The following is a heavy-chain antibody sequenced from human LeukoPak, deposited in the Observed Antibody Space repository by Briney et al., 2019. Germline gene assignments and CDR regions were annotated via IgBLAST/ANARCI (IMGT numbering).Heavy chain of an antibody. J-gene: IGHJ4*02. CDR2: MYSGGTT. CDR1: GGSFSGYY. D-gene: IGHD5-24*01. CDR3: ARDRRDGYCLGH. V-gene: IGHV3-66*01. Sequence: ETLSLTCAVYGGSFSGYYWSWVRQTPGKGLEWVSVMYSGGTTYYADSVKGRFTISRDSSKNTVNLQMNSLRAEDTAVYYCARDRRDGYCLGHWGQGTLVTVSS.